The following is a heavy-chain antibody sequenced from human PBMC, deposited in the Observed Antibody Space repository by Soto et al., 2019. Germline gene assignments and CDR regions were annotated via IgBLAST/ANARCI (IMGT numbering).Heavy chain of an antibody. Sequence: ASVKVSCKASGYTFTSYAMHWVRQAPGQRLEWMGWINDGNGNTKYSQKFQGRVTITRDTSASTAYMELSSLRSEDTAVYYCARQDTAMVTGYYYYGMDVWGQGTTVTVSS. D-gene: IGHD5-18*01. CDR1: GYTFTSYA. CDR3: ARQDTAMVTGYYYYGMDV. CDR2: INDGNGNT. J-gene: IGHJ6*02. V-gene: IGHV1-3*01.